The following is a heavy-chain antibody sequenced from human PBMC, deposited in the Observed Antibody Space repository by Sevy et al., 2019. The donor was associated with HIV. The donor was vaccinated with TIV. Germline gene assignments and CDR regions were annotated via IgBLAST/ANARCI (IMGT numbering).Heavy chain of an antibody. V-gene: IGHV1-8*01. D-gene: IGHD1-26*01. CDR1: GYTFTSYD. CDR2: VNPNSGNT. Sequence: ASVKVSCKTSGYTFTSYDINWVRQATGQGLEWMGWVNPNSGNTGYAQKFQGRVTMSRNTSISTAYMELSSLRSEDTAVYYCARSSGSYYYYGMDVWGQGTTVTVSS. CDR3: ARSSGSYYYYGMDV. J-gene: IGHJ6*02.